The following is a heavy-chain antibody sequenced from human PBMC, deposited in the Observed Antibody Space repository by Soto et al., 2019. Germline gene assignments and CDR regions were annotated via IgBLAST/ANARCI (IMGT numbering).Heavy chain of an antibody. J-gene: IGHJ4*02. CDR2: ISYGGST. CDR1: GGSINSGGYC. D-gene: IGHD5-18*01. V-gene: IGHV4-31*03. CDR3: SRGILV. Sequence: QVQLQESGPGLVKPSQTPSLTCTVSGGSINSGGYCWSWIRQHPGKGLDWIGCISYGGSTSYNPSLKSRVTISVDTSKNQFSLKLPSVTAADTAVYYCSRGILVWGQGALITVSS.